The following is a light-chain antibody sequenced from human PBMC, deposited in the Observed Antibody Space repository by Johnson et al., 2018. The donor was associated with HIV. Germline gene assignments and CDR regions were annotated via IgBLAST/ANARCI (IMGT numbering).Light chain of an antibody. V-gene: IGLV1-51*02. CDR1: ISNIGDNF. Sequence: QSVLTQPPSVSAAPGQKVTISCSGSISNIGDNFVSWYQQFPGTAHKLLIYENNRRPSGIPDRFSGSKSGTSATLGITGLQTRDEADYYCGAWDSSLGAHYGFGTGTRVTVL. CDR2: ENN. J-gene: IGLJ1*01. CDR3: GAWDSSLGAHYG.